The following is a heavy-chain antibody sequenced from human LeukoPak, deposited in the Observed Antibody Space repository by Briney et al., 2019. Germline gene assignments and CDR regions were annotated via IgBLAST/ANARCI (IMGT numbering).Heavy chain of an antibody. CDR2: ISYDGSNK. D-gene: IGHD2-21*01. CDR3: AKGWRQHLICHFDY. J-gene: IGHJ4*02. Sequence: GGSLRLSCAASGFTFSGYGMHWVRQAPGKGLEWVAVISYDGSNKYYADSVKGRFTISRDNSKNTLSLQMDSLRAEDTAVYYCAKGWRQHLICHFDYWGQGTLVTVSS. V-gene: IGHV3-30*18. CDR1: GFTFSGYG.